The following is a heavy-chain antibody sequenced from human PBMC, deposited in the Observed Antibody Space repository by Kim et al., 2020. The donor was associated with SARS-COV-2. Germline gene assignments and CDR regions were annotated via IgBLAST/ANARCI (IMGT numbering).Heavy chain of an antibody. D-gene: IGHD3-10*01. Sequence: GGSLRLSCAASGFTFSIYAMTWVRQAPGKGLEWVSSISGSGGSTYYTDSVKGRFTISRDNSKSTLYLQMNSLRGEDTAVYYCAKEAPALKSGVFFWGQGTLVTVSS. CDR1: GFTFSIYA. V-gene: IGHV3-23*01. J-gene: IGHJ4*02. CDR3: AKEAPALKSGVFF. CDR2: ISGSGGST.